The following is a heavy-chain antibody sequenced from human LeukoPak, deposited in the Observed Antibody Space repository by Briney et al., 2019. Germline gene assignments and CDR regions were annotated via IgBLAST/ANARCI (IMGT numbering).Heavy chain of an antibody. CDR2: IIPILGIA. CDR3: ASSVPKDYGDFPYYFDY. Sequence: SVKVSCKASGGTFSSYAISWVRQAPGQGLEWMGRIIPILGIANYAQMFQGRVTITADKSTSTAYMELSSLRSEDTAVYYCASSVPKDYGDFPYYFDYWGQGTLVTVSS. CDR1: GGTFSSYA. J-gene: IGHJ4*02. D-gene: IGHD4-17*01. V-gene: IGHV1-69*04.